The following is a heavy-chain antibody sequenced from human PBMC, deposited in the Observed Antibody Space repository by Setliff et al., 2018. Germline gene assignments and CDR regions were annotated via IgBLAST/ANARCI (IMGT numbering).Heavy chain of an antibody. Sequence: GGSLRLSCTASGFSFSTYAIHWVRQAPGKGLEWVALVSHHGANKYYADSVKGRFTISRDNSKNTLYLQMNSLRAEDTAVYYCAKDLWPTCGGDCYRPFDYWGQGTLVTVSS. CDR3: AKDLWPTCGGDCYRPFDY. J-gene: IGHJ4*02. D-gene: IGHD2-21*02. CDR2: VSHHGANK. CDR1: GFSFSTYA. V-gene: IGHV3-30-3*01.